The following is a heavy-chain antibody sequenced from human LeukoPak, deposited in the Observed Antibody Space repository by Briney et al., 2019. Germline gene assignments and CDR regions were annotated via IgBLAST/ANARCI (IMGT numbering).Heavy chain of an antibody. V-gene: IGHV3-48*03. J-gene: IGHJ4*02. Sequence: PGGSLRLSCAASGFTFSSYEMNWVRQAPGKGLEWVSYISSSGSTIYYADSVKGRFTISRDNAKNSLYLQMNSLRAEDTAVYYCARVGRSGGSFDYWGQGTLVTVSS. CDR1: GFTFSSYE. D-gene: IGHD4-23*01. CDR3: ARVGRSGGSFDY. CDR2: ISSSGSTI.